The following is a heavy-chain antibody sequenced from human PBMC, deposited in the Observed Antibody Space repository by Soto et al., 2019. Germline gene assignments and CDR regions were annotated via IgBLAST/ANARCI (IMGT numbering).Heavy chain of an antibody. D-gene: IGHD2-2*02. CDR3: TAAIRFNGMDV. Sequence: EVQLVESGGGLVQPGGSLRLSCAASGFVFSDHYMDWVRQAPEKGLEWVGRIRNQAFRYTTEYAASVRGRFTISRDESTNSLFLQMNSLKTDDTALYYCTAAIRFNGMDVWGQGTTVTVSS. J-gene: IGHJ6*02. CDR1: GFVFSDHY. V-gene: IGHV3-72*01. CDR2: IRNQAFRYTT.